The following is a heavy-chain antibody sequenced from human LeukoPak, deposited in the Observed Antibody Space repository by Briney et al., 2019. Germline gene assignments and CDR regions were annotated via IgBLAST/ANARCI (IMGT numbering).Heavy chain of an antibody. V-gene: IGHV4-59*08. CDR2: IYSSGST. J-gene: IGHJ4*02. CDR1: RASIRSYY. CDR3: ARHGGDGYYDSRSPVDY. D-gene: IGHD3-22*01. Sequence: SETLSLTCTLSRASIRSYYWSWIRQPPGKGLEWIGYIYSSGSTNYNPSLKSRVTLSLDTSKNQFSLKLSSVTAARTPVYFCARHGGDGYYDSRSPVDYWGQGTLVTVSS.